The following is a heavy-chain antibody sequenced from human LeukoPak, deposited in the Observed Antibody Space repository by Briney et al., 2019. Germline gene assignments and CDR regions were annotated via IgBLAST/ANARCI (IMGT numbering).Heavy chain of an antibody. CDR1: GYTFTGYY. Sequence: ASVKVSCKASGYTFTGYYMHWVRQAPGQGLEWMRWINPNSGGTNYAQKFQGRVTMTRDTSISTAFLELSSLRSDDTAVYYCARGSTRDSSGWYGPGKWFDPWGQGTLVTVSS. V-gene: IGHV1-2*02. CDR3: ARGSTRDSSGWYGPGKWFDP. J-gene: IGHJ5*02. CDR2: INPNSGGT. D-gene: IGHD6-19*01.